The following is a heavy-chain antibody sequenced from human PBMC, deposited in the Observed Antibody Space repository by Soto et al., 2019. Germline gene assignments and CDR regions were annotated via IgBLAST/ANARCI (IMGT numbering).Heavy chain of an antibody. CDR1: GGSFSGYY. V-gene: IGHV4-34*01. Sequence: SETLSLTCAVYGGSFSGYYWSWIRQPPGKGLEWIGEINHSGSTNYNPSLKSRVTISVDTSKNQFSLKLSSVTAADTAVYYCASAYGGKNSLDYWGQGTLVTVS. J-gene: IGHJ4*02. CDR2: INHSGST. D-gene: IGHD2-15*01. CDR3: ASAYGGKNSLDY.